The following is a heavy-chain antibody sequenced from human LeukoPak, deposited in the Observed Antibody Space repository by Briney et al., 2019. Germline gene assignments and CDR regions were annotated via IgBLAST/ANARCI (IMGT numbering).Heavy chain of an antibody. J-gene: IGHJ6*03. CDR1: GGSISSYY. V-gene: IGHV4-59*06. D-gene: IGHD3-3*01. Sequence: SETLSLTCTVSGGSISSYYWSWIRQPAGKGLEWIGYISYSGSTSYNPSLKSPFTISMDTSKNQFSLRLSSVTAADTAIYFCARALNYDFWSAYYYYMDVRGEGTTVTVSS. CDR2: ISYSGST. CDR3: ARALNYDFWSAYYYYMDV.